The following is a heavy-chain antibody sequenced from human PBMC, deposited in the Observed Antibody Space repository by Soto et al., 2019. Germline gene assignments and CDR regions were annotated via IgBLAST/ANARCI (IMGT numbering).Heavy chain of an antibody. CDR1: GFTFSSYD. J-gene: IGHJ6*02. Sequence: EVQLVESGGGLVQPGGSLRLSCAASGFTFSSYDMHWVRQATGKGLEWVSAIGTAGDTYYPGSVKGRFTISRENAXNSLYLQMNSLRAGDTAVYYCARGYPPYYYYGMDVWGQGTTVTVSS. D-gene: IGHD1-1*01. CDR2: IGTAGDT. CDR3: ARGYPPYYYYGMDV. V-gene: IGHV3-13*01.